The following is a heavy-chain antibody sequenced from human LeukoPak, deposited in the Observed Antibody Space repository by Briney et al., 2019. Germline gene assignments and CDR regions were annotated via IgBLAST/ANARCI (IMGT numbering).Heavy chain of an antibody. V-gene: IGHV4-59*08. CDR3: ARLRPMIVTAGNWYFDL. J-gene: IGHJ2*01. Sequence: SETLSLTCAVYGGSFSGYYWSWIRQPPGKGLEWIGYIYYSGSTNYNPSLKSRVTISVDTSKNQFSLKLSSVTAADTAVYYCARLRPMIVTAGNWYFDLWGRGTLVTVSS. CDR2: IYYSGST. D-gene: IGHD3-22*01. CDR1: GGSFSGYY.